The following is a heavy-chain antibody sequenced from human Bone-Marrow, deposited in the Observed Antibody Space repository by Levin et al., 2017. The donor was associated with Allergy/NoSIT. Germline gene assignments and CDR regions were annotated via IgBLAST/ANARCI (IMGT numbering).Heavy chain of an antibody. Sequence: LSLTCAASGFTFSSYWMSWVRQAPGKGLEWVANIKQDGSEKYYVDSVKGRFTISRDNAKNSLYLQMNSLRAEDTAVYYCARAPPYRPTAIPGSYYFDYWGQGTLVTVSS. CDR2: IKQDGSEK. CDR1: GFTFSSYW. D-gene: IGHD4-11*01. J-gene: IGHJ4*02. CDR3: ARAPPYRPTAIPGSYYFDY. V-gene: IGHV3-7*01.